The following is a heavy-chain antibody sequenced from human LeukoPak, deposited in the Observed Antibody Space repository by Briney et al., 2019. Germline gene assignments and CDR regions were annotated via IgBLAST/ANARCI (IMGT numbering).Heavy chain of an antibody. CDR2: INPNSGGT. CDR1: GYTFTGCY. Sequence: GASVKVSCKASGYTFTGCYMHWVRQAPGQGLEWMGWINPNSGGTNYAQKFQGRVTMTRDTSISTAYMELSRLRSDDTAVYYCAREFQLSYAFDIWGQGTMVTVSS. D-gene: IGHD2/OR15-2a*01. J-gene: IGHJ3*02. V-gene: IGHV1-2*02. CDR3: AREFQLSYAFDI.